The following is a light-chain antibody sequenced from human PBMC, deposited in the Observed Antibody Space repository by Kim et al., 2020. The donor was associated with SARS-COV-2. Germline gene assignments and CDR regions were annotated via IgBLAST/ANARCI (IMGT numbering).Light chain of an antibody. CDR2: AAS. Sequence: DIQMTQSPSSLSASVGDRVTITCRTSQSISSYLNWYQQKPGKAPKFLIYAASNLQSGVPSRFSGSGSGTDFTLTITSLQPEDFATYHSQESHSAPRTFGQGAKVDI. V-gene: IGKV1-39*01. CDR3: QESHSAPRT. J-gene: IGKJ1*01. CDR1: QSISSY.